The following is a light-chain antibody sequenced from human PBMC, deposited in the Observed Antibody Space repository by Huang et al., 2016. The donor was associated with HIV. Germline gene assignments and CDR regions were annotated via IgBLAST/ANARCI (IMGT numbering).Light chain of an antibody. CDR2: DAS. CDR3: QHRSNWPLT. Sequence: EIVLTQSPATLSLSPGERATLSCRASQSVSSYVAWYHQKPGQAPRLLIYDASNRATGIPARFSGSGSGTDFTRTISSLEPEDFAVYCCQHRSNWPLTFGGGTKVEIK. J-gene: IGKJ4*01. CDR1: QSVSSY. V-gene: IGKV3-11*01.